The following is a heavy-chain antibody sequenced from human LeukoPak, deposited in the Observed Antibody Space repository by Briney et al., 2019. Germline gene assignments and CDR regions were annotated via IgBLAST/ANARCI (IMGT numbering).Heavy chain of an antibody. CDR3: VTFYETY. Sequence: GGSLRLSCAASGFTFSDYSMNWVRQAPGKGLEWVSSISSSTSYVFYADSMKGRFTISRDNAKNSLYLQMNSLRAEDTAVYYCVTFYETYWGRGTLVTVSS. J-gene: IGHJ4*02. V-gene: IGHV3-21*01. D-gene: IGHD2/OR15-2a*01. CDR1: GFTFSDYS. CDR2: ISSSTSYV.